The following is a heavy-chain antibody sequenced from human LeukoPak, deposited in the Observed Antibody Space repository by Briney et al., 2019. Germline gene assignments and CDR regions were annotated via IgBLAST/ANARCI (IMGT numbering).Heavy chain of an antibody. CDR2: ISGSGGST. J-gene: IGHJ4*02. V-gene: IGHV3-23*01. CDR3: AKDMGGSYNGYYFDY. CDR1: GFTFDSYA. Sequence: PGGSLRLSCAASGFTFDSYAMSWVRQGPGKGLEWVSAISGSGGSTYYADSVKGRFTISRDNSKNTLYLQMNSLRAEDTAVYYCAKDMGGSYNGYYFDYWGQGTLVTVSS. D-gene: IGHD1-26*01.